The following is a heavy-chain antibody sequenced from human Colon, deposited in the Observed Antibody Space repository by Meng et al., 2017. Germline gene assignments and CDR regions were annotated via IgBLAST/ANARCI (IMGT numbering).Heavy chain of an antibody. CDR3: ARGGGWVRTGFDP. CDR1: GGSISSYY. CDR2: IYYSGST. Sequence: QVQLQESGPGLVKPSETLSLTCTVSGGSISSYYWSWIRQPPGKGLEWIGYIYYSGSTNYNPSLKSRVTISVDTSKNQFSLKLSSVTAADTAVYYCARGGGWVRTGFDPWGQGTLVTVSS. D-gene: IGHD6-19*01. V-gene: IGHV4-59*01. J-gene: IGHJ5*02.